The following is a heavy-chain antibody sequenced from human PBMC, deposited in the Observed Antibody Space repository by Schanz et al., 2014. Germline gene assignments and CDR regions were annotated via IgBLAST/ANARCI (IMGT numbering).Heavy chain of an antibody. J-gene: IGHJ4*02. Sequence: QLMQSGSEVRKPGASVKVSCKASGYIFGSHGMTWVRQAPGQGLEWMGKINPSSGTTRIAQNFQGRLTMTRDTSTSTVNMELSSLRSEDTAVYYCARGGFFDSTSFDSWGQGTLXTVSS. V-gene: IGHV1-46*03. D-gene: IGHD2-2*01. CDR3: ARGGFFDSTSFDS. CDR2: INPSSGTT. CDR1: GYIFGSHG.